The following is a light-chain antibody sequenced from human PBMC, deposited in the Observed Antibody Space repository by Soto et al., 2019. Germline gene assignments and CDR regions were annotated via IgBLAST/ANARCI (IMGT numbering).Light chain of an antibody. V-gene: IGLV2-23*01. CDR2: EGT. Sequence: QSVLTQPASVSGSPGQSITISCIGTNSDFGTHKFFSWYQHHPGKAPKLIIYEGTTRPSGVPYRFSGSKSGNTASLTISGLQAEDEADYFCCSYAATFSVFGGGTKLTVL. J-gene: IGLJ3*02. CDR3: CSYAATFSV. CDR1: NSDFGTHKF.